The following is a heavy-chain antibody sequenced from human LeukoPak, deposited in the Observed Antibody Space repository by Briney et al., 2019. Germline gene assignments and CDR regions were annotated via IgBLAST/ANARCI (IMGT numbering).Heavy chain of an antibody. D-gene: IGHD3-9*01. CDR3: ARLDILTGYYKSHYYMDV. J-gene: IGHJ6*03. CDR1: GFTFSGYS. Sequence: GGSLRLSCAASGFTFSGYSMNWVRQAPGKGLEWVSYISSSSSPIYYADSVKGRFTISRDNAKNSLYLQMNSLRAEDTAVYYCARLDILTGYYKSHYYMDVWGKGTTVTVSS. CDR2: ISSSSSPI. V-gene: IGHV3-48*01.